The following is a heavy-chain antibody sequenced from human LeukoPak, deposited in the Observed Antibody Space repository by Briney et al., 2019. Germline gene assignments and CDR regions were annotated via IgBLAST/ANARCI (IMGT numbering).Heavy chain of an antibody. CDR1: GFTFSGYY. V-gene: IGHV3-11*01. Sequence: GGSLRLSCAASGFTFSGYYMSWIRQPPGKGLEWVSYISSSGTTIYYANSVRGRFTVSRDNAKNSRYLQMDSLSAEDTAVYYCASLRGVNRWGQGTLVTVSS. CDR2: ISSSGTTI. CDR3: ASLRGVNR. D-gene: IGHD3-10*01. J-gene: IGHJ4*02.